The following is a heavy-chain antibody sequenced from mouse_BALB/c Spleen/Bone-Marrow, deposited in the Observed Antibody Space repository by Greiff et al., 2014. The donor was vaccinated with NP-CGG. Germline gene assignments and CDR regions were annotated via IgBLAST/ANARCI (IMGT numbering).Heavy chain of an antibody. J-gene: IGHJ3*01. CDR1: GYTFTTYW. V-gene: IGHV1-69*02. Sequence: VQLQQSGAELVTPGASVKLSCKASGYTFTTYWMHWVKQRPGHGLEWIGQVDPSDGYTNYSQMFKGKATFTVDKSSSTAYMQLSSLSSEDSAVYYCARGGDNFAWFAYWGQGTLVTVSA. CDR2: VDPSDGYT. D-gene: IGHD1-3*01. CDR3: ARGGDNFAWFAY.